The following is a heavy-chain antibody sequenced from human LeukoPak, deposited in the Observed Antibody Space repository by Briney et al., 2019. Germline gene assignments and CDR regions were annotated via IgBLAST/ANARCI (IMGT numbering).Heavy chain of an antibody. D-gene: IGHD5-12*01. J-gene: IGHJ6*02. CDR1: GFTFSSYS. CDR2: ISSSSSYI. V-gene: IGHV3-21*01. CDR3: ARWPLPGYSGRSYYYGMDV. Sequence: PGGSLRLSCAASGFTFSSYSMNWVRQAPGKGLEWVSSISSSSSYIYYADSVKGRFTISRDNAKNSLYLQMNSLRAEDTAVYYCARWPLPGYSGRSYYYGMDVWGQGTTVTVSS.